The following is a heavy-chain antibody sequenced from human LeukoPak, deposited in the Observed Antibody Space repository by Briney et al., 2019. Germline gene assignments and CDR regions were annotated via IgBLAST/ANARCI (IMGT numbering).Heavy chain of an antibody. CDR2: IRYDGSNK. CDR1: GFTFSSFG. CDR3: AKTWDITMIVDFDY. D-gene: IGHD3-22*01. V-gene: IGHV3-30*02. Sequence: GGSLRLFCAASGFTFSSFGMHWVRQAPGKGLEWVAFIRYDGSNKYYADSVKGRFTISRDNSKNTLYLQMNSLRAEDTAVYYCAKTWDITMIVDFDYWGQGTLVTVSS. J-gene: IGHJ4*02.